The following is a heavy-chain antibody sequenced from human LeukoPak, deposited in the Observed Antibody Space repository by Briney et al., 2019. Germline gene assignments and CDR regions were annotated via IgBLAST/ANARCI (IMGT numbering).Heavy chain of an antibody. J-gene: IGHJ6*03. CDR2: IYYSGST. V-gene: IGHV4-38-2*02. CDR1: DYSMTSGYY. Sequence: SETLSLTCTVSDYSMTSGYYWGWLRPPPGKGLEWLGYIYYSGSTNYNPSLKSRVTMSADTSKNQFSLKLSSVTAADTAVYYCARVPRSYYYYYMDVWGKGTTVTVSS. CDR3: ARVPRSYYYYYMDV.